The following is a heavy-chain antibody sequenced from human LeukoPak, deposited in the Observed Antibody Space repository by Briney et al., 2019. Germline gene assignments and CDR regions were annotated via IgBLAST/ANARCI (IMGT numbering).Heavy chain of an antibody. D-gene: IGHD5-24*01. V-gene: IGHV3-48*01. CDR1: GFTFSSYS. CDR2: ISSSSSTI. CDR3: ARSVEMATITGGTAFDI. Sequence: PGGSLRLSCAASGFTFSSYSMNWVRQAPGKGLEWVSYISSSSSTIYYADSVKGRFTISRDNAKNSLYLQMNSLRAEDTAVYYCARSVEMATITGGTAFDIWGQGTMVTVSS. J-gene: IGHJ3*02.